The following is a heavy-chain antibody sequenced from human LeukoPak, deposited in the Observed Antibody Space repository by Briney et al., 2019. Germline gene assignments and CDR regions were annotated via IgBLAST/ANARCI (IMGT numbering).Heavy chain of an antibody. Sequence: SETLSLTCTVSGGSISSGGYYWSWIRQPPGKGLEWIGYIYHSGSTYYNPSLKSRVTISVDRSKNQFSLKLSSVTAADTAVYYCARGLIVVVPAAIIGAPYNWFDPWGQGTLVTVSS. CDR3: ARGLIVVVPAAIIGAPYNWFDP. CDR2: IYHSGST. J-gene: IGHJ5*02. CDR1: GGSISSGGYY. D-gene: IGHD2-2*01. V-gene: IGHV4-30-2*01.